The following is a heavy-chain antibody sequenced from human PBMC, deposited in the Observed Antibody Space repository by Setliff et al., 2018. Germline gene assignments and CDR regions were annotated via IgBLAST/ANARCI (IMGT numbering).Heavy chain of an antibody. CDR2: ISPYNGDT. CDR1: GYSFTSYG. CDR3: ARSPPNRGSGSGWYGDF. J-gene: IGHJ4*02. V-gene: IGHV1-18*04. D-gene: IGHD6-19*01. Sequence: ASVKVSCKASGYSFTSYGITWVRQAPGQGLEWMGWISPYNGDTRFQQKFQGRVTVTTDTPTSTGYLELRSLTSDDTAVHYCARSPPNRGSGSGWYGDFWGQGTLVTVSS.